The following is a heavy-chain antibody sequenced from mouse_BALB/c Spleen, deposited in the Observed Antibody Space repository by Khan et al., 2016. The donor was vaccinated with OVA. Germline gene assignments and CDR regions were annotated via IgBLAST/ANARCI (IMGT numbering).Heavy chain of an antibody. CDR2: ISSGGSYT. D-gene: IGHD1-1*01. J-gene: IGHJ2*01. CDR1: GFTFSNYA. CDR3: ARTPGYYGSNYFDY. V-gene: IGHV5-9-3*01. Sequence: EVQLQESGGGLVKPGGSLKFSCAASGFTFSNYAMSWVRQTPEKRLEWVATISSGGSYTYYPDSVKGRFTISRDQAKNTLYLQMHSLRSEDTAMYYCARTPGYYGSNYFDYWGQGTTLTVSS.